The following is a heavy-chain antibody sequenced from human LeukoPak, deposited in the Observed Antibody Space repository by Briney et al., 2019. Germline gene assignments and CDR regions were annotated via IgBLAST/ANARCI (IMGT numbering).Heavy chain of an antibody. CDR3: ARVKAARPTRYYYYYMDV. V-gene: IGHV3-21*01. CDR2: ISSSSSYI. Sequence: GGSLRLSCAASGFTFSSYSMNWVRQAPGKGLEWVSSISSSSSYIYYADSVKGRFTISRDNAKNSLYLQMNSLRAEDMAVYYCARVKAARPTRYYYYYMDVWGKGTTVTVSS. J-gene: IGHJ6*03. CDR1: GFTFSSYS. D-gene: IGHD6-6*01.